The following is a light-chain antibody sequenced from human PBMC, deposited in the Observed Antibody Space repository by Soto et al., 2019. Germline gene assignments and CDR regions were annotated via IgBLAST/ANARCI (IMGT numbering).Light chain of an antibody. V-gene: IGKV3-15*01. J-gene: IGKJ1*01. Sequence: EIVMTQSPATLSVSPGEGVTLSCRASESVRSKVAWYQQKPGQAPRLLIYGSSTRATGIPDRFRGSGSGTEYTLTISSLQSEDFAVYYCQQYNSWPPITFGQGTKV. CDR3: QQYNSWPPIT. CDR1: ESVRSK. CDR2: GSS.